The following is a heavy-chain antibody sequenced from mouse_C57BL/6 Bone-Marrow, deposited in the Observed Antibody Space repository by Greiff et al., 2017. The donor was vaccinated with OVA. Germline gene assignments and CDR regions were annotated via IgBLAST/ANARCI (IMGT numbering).Heavy chain of an antibody. CDR2: IYPGSGST. V-gene: IGHV1-55*01. CDR3: ARSTGTGFAWLAY. Sequence: QVQLQQPGAELVKPGASVKMSCKASGYTFTSYWITWVKQRPGQGLEWIGDIYPGSGSTNYNEKFKSKATLTVDTSSSTAYMQLNSLTSEDSAVYYCARSTGTGFAWLAYWGQGTLVTVSA. CDR1: GYTFTSYW. J-gene: IGHJ3*01. D-gene: IGHD4-1*02.